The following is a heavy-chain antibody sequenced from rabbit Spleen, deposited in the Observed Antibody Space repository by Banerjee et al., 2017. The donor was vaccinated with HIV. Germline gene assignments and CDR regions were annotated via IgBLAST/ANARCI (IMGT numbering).Heavy chain of an antibody. J-gene: IGHJ3*01. CDR2: INMITSKS. V-gene: IGHV1S40*01. Sequence: QSLEESGGDLVKPGASLTLTCTASGFSFSSSDYMCWVRQAPGKGLEWIACINMITSKSVYASWAKGRFIMSRTSSTKVTLQMTSLTAADTATYFCVRGASGSGYYSLWGQGTLVTVS. CDR1: GFSFSSSDY. D-gene: IGHD1-1*01. CDR3: VRGASGSGYYSL.